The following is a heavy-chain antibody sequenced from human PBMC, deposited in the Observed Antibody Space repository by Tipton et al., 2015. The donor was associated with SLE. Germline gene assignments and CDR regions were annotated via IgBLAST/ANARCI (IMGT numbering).Heavy chain of an antibody. Sequence: SLRLSCAASGFTVSSNYILWVRQAPGKGLEWVSSINIGGSYIDYADSVKGRFTISRDNAKNSLSLQMSSLRAEDTAVYYCAREGLPDAFDIWGQGTMVIVSS. CDR1: GFTVSSNY. CDR2: INIGGSYI. V-gene: IGHV3-21*01. J-gene: IGHJ3*02. CDR3: AREGLPDAFDI. D-gene: IGHD5-12*01.